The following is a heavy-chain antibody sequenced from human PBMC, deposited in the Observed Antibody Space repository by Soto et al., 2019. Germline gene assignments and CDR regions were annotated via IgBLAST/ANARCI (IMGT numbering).Heavy chain of an antibody. CDR2: MNPNSGNT. V-gene: IGHV1-8*01. Sequence: QVQLVQSGAEVKKPGASVKVSCKASGYTFTSYDINWVRQATGQGLEWMGWMNPNSGNTGYAQKFQGRVTMTRNTXIXTXXMELSSLRSEDTAVYYCARGGDHGGTSGYYYGMDVWGQGTTVTVSS. D-gene: IGHD4-17*01. J-gene: IGHJ6*02. CDR1: GYTFTSYD. CDR3: ARGGDHGGTSGYYYGMDV.